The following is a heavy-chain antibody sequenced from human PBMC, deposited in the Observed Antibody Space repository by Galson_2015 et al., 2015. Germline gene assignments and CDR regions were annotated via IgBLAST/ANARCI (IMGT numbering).Heavy chain of an antibody. D-gene: IGHD3-10*01. Sequence: SGFTFSSYAMSRARQAPGKGLEWVSAISGSGGSTYYADSVKGRFTISRGNSKNTLYLQMNSLRAEDTAVYYCAKGRVSGKRGLDFDYWGQGTLVTVSS. V-gene: IGHV3-23*01. CDR1: GFTFSSYA. CDR3: AKGRVSGKRGLDFDY. J-gene: IGHJ4*02. CDR2: ISGSGGST.